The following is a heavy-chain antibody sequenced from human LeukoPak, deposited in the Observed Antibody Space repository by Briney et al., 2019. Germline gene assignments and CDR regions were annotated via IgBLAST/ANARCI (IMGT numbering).Heavy chain of an antibody. D-gene: IGHD3-22*01. CDR3: ARGAYYYED. V-gene: IGHV3-48*01. CDR1: GFTFSSHS. J-gene: IGHJ4*02. Sequence: GGSLRLSCAASGFTFSSHSMNWVRQAPGKGLEWVSYISSSSSTIYYADSVKGRFTISRDNAKNSLYLQMNSLRAEDTAVYYCARGAYYYEDWGLGTLVTVSS. CDR2: ISSSSSTI.